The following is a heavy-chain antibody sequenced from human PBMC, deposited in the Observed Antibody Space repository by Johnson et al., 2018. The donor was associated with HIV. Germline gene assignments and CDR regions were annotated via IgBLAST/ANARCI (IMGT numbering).Heavy chain of an antibody. D-gene: IGHD4-17*01. CDR1: GFTFSSYG. V-gene: IGHV3-30*02. CDR2: IRYDGSNK. Sequence: QVQLVESGGGVVQPGGSLRLSCAASGFTFSSYGMHWVRQAPGKGLEWVAFIRYDGSNKYYADSVKGRFTISRDNSKNTLYLQMNSLRAEDTALYYCASHRDVAPGEGVAFDIWGQGTMVTVSS. CDR3: ASHRDVAPGEGVAFDI. J-gene: IGHJ3*02.